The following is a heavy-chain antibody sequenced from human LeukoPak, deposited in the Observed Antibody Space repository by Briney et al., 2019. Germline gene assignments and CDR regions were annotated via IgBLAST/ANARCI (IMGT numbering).Heavy chain of an antibody. J-gene: IGHJ2*01. CDR2: ISSSSSTI. CDR3: ARDGYNYVAWWYFDL. CDR1: GFTFSSYS. Sequence: GGSLRLSCAASGFTFSSYSMNWVRQAPGKGLEWVSYISSSSSTIYYADSVKGRFTISRDNAKNSLYLQMNSLRAEDTAVYYCARDGYNYVAWWYFDLWGRGTLVTVSS. D-gene: IGHD5-24*01. V-gene: IGHV3-48*04.